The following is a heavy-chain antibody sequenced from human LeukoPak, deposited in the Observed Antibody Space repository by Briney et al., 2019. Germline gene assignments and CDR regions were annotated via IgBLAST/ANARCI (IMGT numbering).Heavy chain of an antibody. J-gene: IGHJ4*02. D-gene: IGHD3-22*01. CDR2: ISSSGSTI. CDR1: GFTFSSYE. Sequence: GGSLRLSCAASGFTFSSYEMNWVRQAPGKGLEWVSYISSSGSTIYYADSVKGRFTISRDNAKNSLYLQMNSLRAEDTAVYYCARGSYDSSGYYATHFDYWGQGTLVTVSS. CDR3: ARGSYDSSGYYATHFDY. V-gene: IGHV3-48*03.